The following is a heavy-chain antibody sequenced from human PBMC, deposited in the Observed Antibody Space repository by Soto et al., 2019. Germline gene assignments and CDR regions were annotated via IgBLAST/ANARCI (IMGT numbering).Heavy chain of an antibody. CDR1: GFTFSSYA. D-gene: IGHD6-19*01. J-gene: IGHJ6*02. Sequence: PGGSLRLSCAASGFTFSSYAMHWVRQAPGKGLEWVAVISYDGSNKYYADSVKGRFTISRDNSKNTLYLQMNSLRAEDTAVYYCKGSSGWWGWDYYGMEVWGQGTTVTVSS. CDR2: ISYDGSNK. CDR3: KGSSGWWGWDYYGMEV. V-gene: IGHV3-30-3*01.